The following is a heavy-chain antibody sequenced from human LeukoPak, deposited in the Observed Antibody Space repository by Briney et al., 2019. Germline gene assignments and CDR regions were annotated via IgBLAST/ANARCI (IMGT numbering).Heavy chain of an antibody. CDR3: ARFDDYAPLDV. J-gene: IGHJ6*02. D-gene: IGHD3-16*01. V-gene: IGHV3-21*01. CDR2: ISSSSSYI. CDR1: GFTVSSNY. Sequence: GGSLRLSCAASGFTVSSNYMSWVRQAPGKGLEWVSSISSSSSYIYYADSVKGRFTISRDNAKNSLYLQMNSLRAEDTAVYYCARFDDYAPLDVWGQGTTVTVSS.